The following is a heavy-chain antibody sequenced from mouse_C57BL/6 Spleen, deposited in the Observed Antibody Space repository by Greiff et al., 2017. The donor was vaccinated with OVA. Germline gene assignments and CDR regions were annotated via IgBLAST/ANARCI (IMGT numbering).Heavy chain of an antibody. CDR2: IDPETGGT. CDR3: TRSYYGNSRDY. Sequence: QVQLQQSGAELVRPGASVTLSCKASGYTFTDYEMHWVKQTPVHGLEWIGAIDPETGGTAYNQKFKGKAILTADKSSSTAYMELRSLTSEDSAVYYCTRSYYGNSRDYWGQGTTLTVSS. CDR1: GYTFTDYE. J-gene: IGHJ2*01. D-gene: IGHD1-1*01. V-gene: IGHV1-15*01.